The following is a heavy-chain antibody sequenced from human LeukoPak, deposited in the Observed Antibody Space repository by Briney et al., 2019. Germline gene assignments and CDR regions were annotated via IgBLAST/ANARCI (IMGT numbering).Heavy chain of an antibody. V-gene: IGHV4-4*02. CDR1: GGSISSSNW. CDR3: ASAPGYSYGWYYFDY. CDR2: IYHSGST. J-gene: IGHJ4*02. D-gene: IGHD5-18*01. Sequence: SETLSLTCAVSGGSISSSNWWSWVSQPPGKGLEWIGEIYHSGSTNYNPSLKSRVTISVDKSKNQFSLKLSSVTAADTAVYYCASAPGYSYGWYYFDYWGQGTLVTVSS.